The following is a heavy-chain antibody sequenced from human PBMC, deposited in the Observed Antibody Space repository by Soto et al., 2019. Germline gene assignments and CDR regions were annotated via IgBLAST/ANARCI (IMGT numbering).Heavy chain of an antibody. V-gene: IGHV4-31*03. CDR3: ARDTSWKDLVWWFDP. J-gene: IGHJ5*02. D-gene: IGHD1-1*01. CDR2: IYYSGST. Sequence: SESLSLTCTVSGGSISSGDYYWSWIRQHPGKGLEWIGYIYYSGSTYYNPSLKSRVTISVDTSKNQFSLKLSSVTAADTAVYYCARDTSWKDLVWWFDPWGQGTLVTVSS. CDR1: GGSISSGDYY.